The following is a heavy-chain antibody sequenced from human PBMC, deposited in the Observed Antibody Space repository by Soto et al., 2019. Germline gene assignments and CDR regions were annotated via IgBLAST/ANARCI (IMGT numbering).Heavy chain of an antibody. J-gene: IGHJ6*02. CDR2: MNPNSGNT. D-gene: IGHD1-26*01. V-gene: IGHV1-8*01. CDR1: GYTFTSYD. Sequence: ASVKVSCKASGYTFTSYDINWVRQATGQGLEWMGWMNPNSGNTGYAQKFQGRVTMTRNTSISTAYMELSSLRSEDTAVYYYARGGGSYWYYYYGMDVWGQGTTVTVSS. CDR3: ARGGGSYWYYYYGMDV.